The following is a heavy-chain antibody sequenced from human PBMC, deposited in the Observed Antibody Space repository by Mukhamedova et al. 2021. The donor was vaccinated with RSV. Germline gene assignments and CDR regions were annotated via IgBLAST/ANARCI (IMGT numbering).Heavy chain of an antibody. J-gene: IGHJ3*02. Sequence: AVSVQSRIVINADTSKNQFSLQMNSVTPEDTAIYYCARDPQWVADAFDIWGQGTMVTISS. D-gene: IGHD6-19*01. CDR3: ARDPQWVADAFDI. V-gene: IGHV6-1*01.